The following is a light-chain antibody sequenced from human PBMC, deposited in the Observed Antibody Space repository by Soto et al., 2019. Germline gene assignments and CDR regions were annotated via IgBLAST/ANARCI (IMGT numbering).Light chain of an antibody. CDR2: LGS. J-gene: IGKJ1*01. CDR3: MQALQSWT. Sequence: EIVVTQSPLSLPVTPGEPASISCRSSQSLLHSNGHNYLEWYLQKPGQSPQLLIYLGSNRASGVPDRFSGSGSGTDFTLKISRVEVEDVGVYYCMQALQSWTFGQGTKVEIK. CDR1: QSLLHSNGHNY. V-gene: IGKV2-28*01.